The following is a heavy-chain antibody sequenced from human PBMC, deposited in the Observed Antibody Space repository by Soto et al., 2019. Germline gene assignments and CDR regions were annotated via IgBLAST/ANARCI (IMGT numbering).Heavy chain of an antibody. CDR3: ARGSQLRLAALSGGDAFDI. Sequence: GGSLRLSCAASGFTFSSHGMQWVRQAPGKGLEWVAFISYDGSDKYYADSVKGRFTISRENAKNSLYLQMNNLRAGDTAVYYCARGSQLRLAALSGGDAFDIWGQGTVVT. CDR1: GFTFSSHG. CDR2: ISYDGSDK. V-gene: IGHV3-30*03. J-gene: IGHJ3*02. D-gene: IGHD3-16*02.